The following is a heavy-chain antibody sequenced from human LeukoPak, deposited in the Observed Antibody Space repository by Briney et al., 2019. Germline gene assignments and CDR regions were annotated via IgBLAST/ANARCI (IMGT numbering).Heavy chain of an antibody. Sequence: SETLSLTCSVSGGFISSSSYYWGWIRQPPGNGLEWIGTLYYSGSTYYNPSLQSRVTISVDTSKNQFSLELSSVSAADTAVYYCATDMSGRIDYWGQGTLVTVSS. CDR2: LYYSGST. CDR3: ATDMSGRIDY. J-gene: IGHJ4*02. CDR1: GGFISSSSYY. D-gene: IGHD2-8*02. V-gene: IGHV4-39*02.